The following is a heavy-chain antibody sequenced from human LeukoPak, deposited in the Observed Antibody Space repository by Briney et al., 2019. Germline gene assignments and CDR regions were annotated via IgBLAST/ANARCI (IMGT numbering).Heavy chain of an antibody. D-gene: IGHD6-13*01. V-gene: IGHV3-30*18. Sequence: GGSLRLSCAASGFTFSSYSMNWVRQAPGKGLEWVAAISYDGSDKYYADSVKGRFTISRDNSKNTLYLQMIGLRPEDTAIYYCAKDRSSPAIDYWGQGTLVTVSS. CDR2: ISYDGSDK. J-gene: IGHJ4*02. CDR3: AKDRSSPAIDY. CDR1: GFTFSSYS.